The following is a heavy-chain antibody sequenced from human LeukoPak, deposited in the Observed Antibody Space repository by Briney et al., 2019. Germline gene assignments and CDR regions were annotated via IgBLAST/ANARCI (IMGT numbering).Heavy chain of an antibody. D-gene: IGHD3-22*01. CDR1: GGSFSGYY. CDR3: ARADYYDSSGYYFDY. CDR2: IYHSGNT. Sequence: SETLSLTCAVYGGSFSGYYWSGIRQPPGKGLEWIGSIYHSGNTYYNPSLKSRVTISVDTSKNQFSLKLSSVTAADTAVYYCARADYYDSSGYYFDYWGQGTLVTVSS. J-gene: IGHJ4*02. V-gene: IGHV4-34*01.